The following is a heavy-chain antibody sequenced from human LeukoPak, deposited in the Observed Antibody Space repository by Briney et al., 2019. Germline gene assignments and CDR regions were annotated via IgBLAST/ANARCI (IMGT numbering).Heavy chain of an antibody. Sequence: PSETLSLTCTVSGGSISSYYWSWIRQPPGKGLERIGFIYSSGTTDYNPSLKSRVTISVDTSKNQFSLKLRSVTAADTAVYYCAKQKGLDPWGQGTLVTVSS. D-gene: IGHD1/OR15-1a*01. CDR3: AKQKGLDP. J-gene: IGHJ5*02. CDR1: GGSISSYY. V-gene: IGHV4-59*01. CDR2: IYSSGTT.